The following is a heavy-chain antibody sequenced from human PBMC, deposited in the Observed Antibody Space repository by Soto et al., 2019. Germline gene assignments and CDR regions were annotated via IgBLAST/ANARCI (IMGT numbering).Heavy chain of an antibody. CDR2: INVGNGNT. D-gene: IGHD3-10*01. J-gene: IGHJ4*02. CDR1: GSTFPAYS. V-gene: IGHV1-3*01. CDR3: AREPGSGNFYYYLDY. Sequence: ASVKVSCKASGSTFPAYSMHWVRQAPGQGLEWMGWINVGNGNTKYSQKFQGRVTITRDTSASTAYMELSSLRSEDTAMYYCAREPGSGNFYYYLDYWGQGTQVTVSS.